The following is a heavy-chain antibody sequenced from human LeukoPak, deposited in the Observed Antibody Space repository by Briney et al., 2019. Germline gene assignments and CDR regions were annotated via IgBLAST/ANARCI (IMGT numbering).Heavy chain of an antibody. V-gene: IGHV3-48*03. J-gene: IGHJ6*03. CDR2: ISSSGSTI. CDR1: GFTFSSYE. CDR3: ARDRGRYRMDV. Sequence: GGSLRLSCAASGFTFSSYEMNWVRQAPGKGLEWVSYISSSGSTIYYADSVEGRFTISRDNAKNSLYLQMNSLRAGDTAVYYCARDRGRYRMDVWGKGTTVTISS. D-gene: IGHD3-16*02.